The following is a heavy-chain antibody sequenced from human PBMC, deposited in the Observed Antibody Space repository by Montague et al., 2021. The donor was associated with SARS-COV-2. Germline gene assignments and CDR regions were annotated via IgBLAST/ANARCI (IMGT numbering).Heavy chain of an antibody. CDR3: AAPMVKDY. J-gene: IGHJ4*02. CDR2: ISYDGSNK. CDR1: GFTFSSYA. Sequence: SLRLSCAASGFTFSSYAMHWVRQAPGKELEWVAVISYDGSNKYYADSVKGRLTISRDNSKNTLYLQMNSLGAEDTAVYYCAAPMVKDYWGQGTLVTVSS. V-gene: IGHV3-30-3*01. D-gene: IGHD5-18*01.